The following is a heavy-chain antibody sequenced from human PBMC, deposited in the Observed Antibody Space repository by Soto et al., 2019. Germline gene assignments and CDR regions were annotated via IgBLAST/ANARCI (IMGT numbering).Heavy chain of an antibody. CDR3: ARVRKQERIVVVTFEY. J-gene: IGHJ4*01. V-gene: IGHV1-18*01. CDR2: TSGYNGDT. D-gene: IGHD2-2*01. Sequence: ASVKASCKTSGYTFNNYGIIWMRQAPGQGLECMGWTSGYNGDTIYVQKFQGRVTMTTATATSRAYMELRSLRSDGTAVYYCARVRKQERIVVVTFEYPAQGSRVRVCS. CDR1: GYTFNNYG.